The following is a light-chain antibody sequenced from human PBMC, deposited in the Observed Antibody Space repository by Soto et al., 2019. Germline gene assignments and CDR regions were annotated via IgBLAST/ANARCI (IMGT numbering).Light chain of an antibody. J-gene: IGKJ1*01. CDR1: RRIKSW. Sequence: DIQMTQSPSTLSASVGDTVTITCRASRRIKSWLAWYQQKPWQAPQLLISKASSLENGVSARFSGSGSGTEFTLTISSLQPYDFGTYYCQQYTMYAAFGQVNKVEIK. CDR3: QQYTMYAA. CDR2: KAS. V-gene: IGKV1-5*03.